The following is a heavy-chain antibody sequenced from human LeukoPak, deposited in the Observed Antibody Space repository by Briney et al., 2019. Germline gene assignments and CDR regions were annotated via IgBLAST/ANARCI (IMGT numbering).Heavy chain of an antibody. CDR3: ATVRSYYYYMDV. CDR2: ISGYNGNT. V-gene: IGHV1-18*01. J-gene: IGHJ6*03. CDR1: GGTFSSYA. Sequence: ASVKVSCKASGGTFSSYAISWVRQAPGQGLEWMGWISGYNGNTNYAQKFQGRVTMTRDTSISTAYMELSSLRSEDTAVYYCATVRSYYYYMDVWGKGTTVTVSS.